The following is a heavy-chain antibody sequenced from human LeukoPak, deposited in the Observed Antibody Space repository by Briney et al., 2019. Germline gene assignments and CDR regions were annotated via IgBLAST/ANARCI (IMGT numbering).Heavy chain of an antibody. D-gene: IGHD4-17*01. CDR1: GGSLSSYY. Sequence: SETLSLTCTVSGGSLSSYYWSWIRPPAGKGLEWVGRIYTSGSNNYNPSLKSRVTMSVDTSKIQFSLKLSSVTVADTSVYYCAGGRGGRYGEFDYWGQGTLVTVSS. V-gene: IGHV4-4*07. J-gene: IGHJ4*02. CDR2: IYTSGSN. CDR3: AGGRGGRYGEFDY.